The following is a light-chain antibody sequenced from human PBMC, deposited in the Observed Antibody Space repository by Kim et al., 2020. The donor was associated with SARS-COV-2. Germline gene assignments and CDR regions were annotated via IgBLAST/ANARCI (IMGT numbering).Light chain of an antibody. CDR2: SNT. J-gene: IGLJ1*01. CDR1: KSNIGTNT. Sequence: GDRVIISCSGRKSNIGTNTVNWYQHFPGMAPKRLIYSNTERPSGVPVRFSGYKSGTSASLAISGLQLEDEADYYCAGWDDSLSAYVFGTGTKVTV. CDR3: AGWDDSLSAYV. V-gene: IGLV1-44*01.